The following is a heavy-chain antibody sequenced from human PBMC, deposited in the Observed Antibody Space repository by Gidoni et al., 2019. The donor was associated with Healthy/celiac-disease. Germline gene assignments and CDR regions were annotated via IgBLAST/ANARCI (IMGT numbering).Heavy chain of an antibody. Sequence: QVQLQQWGAGLLKPSETLSLTCAVYGGSFSGYYWSWIRQPPGKGLEWIGEINHSGSTNYNPSLKSRVTISVDTAKNQFSLKLSSVTAADTAVYYCAREDLVEMATIDRYYDGMDVWGQGTTVTVSS. CDR2: INHSGST. D-gene: IGHD5-12*01. CDR3: AREDLVEMATIDRYYDGMDV. J-gene: IGHJ6*02. CDR1: GGSFSGYY. V-gene: IGHV4-34*01.